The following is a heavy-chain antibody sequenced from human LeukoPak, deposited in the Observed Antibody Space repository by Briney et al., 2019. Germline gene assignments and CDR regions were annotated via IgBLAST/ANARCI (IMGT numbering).Heavy chain of an antibody. J-gene: IGHJ6*04. CDR1: GFTFSSYA. CDR3: AKDPRIEQWLYGMDV. CDR2: ISGSGGST. D-gene: IGHD6-19*01. V-gene: IGHV3-23*01. Sequence: GGSLRLSCAASGFTFSSYAMSWVRQAPGKELEWVSAISGSGGSTYYADSVKGRFTISRDNSKNTLYLQMNSLRAEDTAVYYCAKDPRIEQWLYGMDVWGKGTTVTVSS.